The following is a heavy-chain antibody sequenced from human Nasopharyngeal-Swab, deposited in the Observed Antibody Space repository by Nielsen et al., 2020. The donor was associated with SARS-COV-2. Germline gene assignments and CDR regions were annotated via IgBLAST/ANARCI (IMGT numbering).Heavy chain of an antibody. CDR3: ARVPAVAASRIDY. CDR1: GYTLSTYA. Sequence: ASVKVSCKASGYTLSTYAIYWVRQAPGQRPEFMGWINAGRGNTYYSQKFQGRVRISRDTSANTVYMELSRLRSADTAVYYCARVPAVAASRIDYWGQGTLVTVSS. V-gene: IGHV1-3*01. J-gene: IGHJ4*02. CDR2: INAGRGNT. D-gene: IGHD6-19*01.